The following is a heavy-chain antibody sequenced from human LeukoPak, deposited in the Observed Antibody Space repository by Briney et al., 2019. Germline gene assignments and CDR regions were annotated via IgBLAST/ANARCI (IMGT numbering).Heavy chain of an antibody. V-gene: IGHV4-61*02. CDR1: GGSISGDNYD. CDR3: ARLIRGYYYMDV. D-gene: IGHD3-10*01. Sequence: SETLSLTCTVSGGSISGDNYDWSWIRQPAGKGLEWIGRIYASGNTNYNPSLKSRVSISLDTSKNQFSLKLRSVTASDTAVYYCARLIRGYYYMDVWGKGTTVTVSS. J-gene: IGHJ6*03. CDR2: IYASGNT.